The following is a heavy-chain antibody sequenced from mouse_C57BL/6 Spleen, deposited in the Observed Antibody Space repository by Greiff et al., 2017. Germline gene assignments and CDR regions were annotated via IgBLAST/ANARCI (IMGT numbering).Heavy chain of an antibody. D-gene: IGHD1-1*01. CDR2: IHPNSGST. Sequence: QVHVKQPGAELVKPGASVKLSCKASGYTFTSYWMHWVKQRPGQGLEWIGMIHPNSGSTNYNEKFKSKATLTVDKSSSTAYMQLSSLTSEDSAVYYCAPTVVAHYAMDYWGQGTSVTVSS. J-gene: IGHJ4*01. V-gene: IGHV1-64*01. CDR3: APTVVAHYAMDY. CDR1: GYTFTSYW.